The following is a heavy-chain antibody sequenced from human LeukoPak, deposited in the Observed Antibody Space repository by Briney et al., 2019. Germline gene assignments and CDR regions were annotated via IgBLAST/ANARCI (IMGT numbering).Heavy chain of an antibody. Sequence: TSETLSLTCTVSGGSISSYYWSWIRQPPGKGLEWIGDIYYSGSTNYNPSLKSRVTISLDTSKNQFSLKLSSVTAADTAVYYCAKSYDYVWGSYRDWGQGTLVTVSS. CDR1: GGSISSYY. D-gene: IGHD3-16*02. V-gene: IGHV4-59*01. J-gene: IGHJ4*02. CDR3: AKSYDYVWGSYRD. CDR2: IYYSGST.